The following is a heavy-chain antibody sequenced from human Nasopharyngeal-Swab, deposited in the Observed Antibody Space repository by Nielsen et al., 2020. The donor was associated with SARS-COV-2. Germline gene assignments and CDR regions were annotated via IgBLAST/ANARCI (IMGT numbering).Heavy chain of an antibody. D-gene: IGHD6-19*01. Sequence: GGSLRLSCAASGMAFSSYGMHWVRQAAGKGLEWVTVISHDGGNEYYADSVKGRFTISRDNSKNALYLQMNSLRPEDTATYYCAKDSGSGWFSLFDHWGQGTLVTVSS. CDR3: AKDSGSGWFSLFDH. V-gene: IGHV3-30*18. CDR1: GMAFSSYG. J-gene: IGHJ4*02. CDR2: ISHDGGNE.